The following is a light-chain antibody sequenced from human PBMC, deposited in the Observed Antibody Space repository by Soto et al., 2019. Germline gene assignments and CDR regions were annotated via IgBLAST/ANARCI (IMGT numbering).Light chain of an antibody. Sequence: QSVLTQPASVSGSPGQSITISCTGTSSDVGSYNRVSWYQQPPGKAPKLMIYEVSNRPSGVSNRFSGSKSGNTASLTISGLQAEDEADYYCSSFTSSSTPVFGGGTKVTVL. V-gene: IGLV2-14*01. CDR3: SSFTSSSTPV. J-gene: IGLJ3*02. CDR2: EVS. CDR1: SSDVGSYNR.